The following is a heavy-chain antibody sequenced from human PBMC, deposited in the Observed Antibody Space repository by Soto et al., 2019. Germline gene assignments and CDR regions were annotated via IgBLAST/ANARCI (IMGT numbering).Heavy chain of an antibody. CDR3: ARVGYSSSWPNFDY. V-gene: IGHV3-13*01. Sequence: EVQLVESGGGLVQPGGSLRLSCAASGFTFSSYDMHWVRQATGKGLEWVSAIGTAGDTYYPGSVKGRFTISRENAKNSVYLQMNSLRAEDTAVYYCARVGYSSSWPNFDYWGQGNLVTVSS. CDR1: GFTFSSYD. D-gene: IGHD6-13*01. J-gene: IGHJ4*02. CDR2: IGTAGDT.